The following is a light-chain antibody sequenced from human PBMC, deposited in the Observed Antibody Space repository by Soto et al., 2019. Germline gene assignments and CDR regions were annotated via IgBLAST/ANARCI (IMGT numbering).Light chain of an antibody. J-gene: IGLJ2*01. CDR1: NSNIGSYF. CDR2: RNN. V-gene: IGLV1-47*01. Sequence: QSVLTQPPSASGTPGQRVTFSCSGSNSNIGSYFVYWYQQVPGTAPKLLMYRNNQRPSEVPDRFSGSKSGTSASLAISGLRTEDEASYYCSAWDYSLSGLVFGGGTKLTVL. CDR3: SAWDYSLSGLV.